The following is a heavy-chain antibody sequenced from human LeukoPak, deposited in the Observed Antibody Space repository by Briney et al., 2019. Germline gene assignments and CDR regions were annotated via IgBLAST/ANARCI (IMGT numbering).Heavy chain of an antibody. Sequence: GGSLRLSCSASGFTFTRHGMHWVRQAPGKGLEWVAVIWYDGSDKYYTDSVKGRFTISRDNSRNTLYLQMNSLRVEDTAIYYCARDITSHYFDYCGQRALVTVSS. CDR1: GFTFTRHG. CDR3: ARDITSHYFDY. J-gene: IGHJ4*02. D-gene: IGHD1-14*01. CDR2: IWYDGSDK. V-gene: IGHV3-33*01.